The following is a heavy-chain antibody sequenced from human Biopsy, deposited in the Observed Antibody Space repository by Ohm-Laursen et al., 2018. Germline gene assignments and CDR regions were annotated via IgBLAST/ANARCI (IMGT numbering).Heavy chain of an antibody. V-gene: IGHV3-30*18. D-gene: IGHD2/OR15-2a*01. CDR1: GFTFSNSG. CDR3: AKDKGTFNFYYYGMDV. J-gene: IGHJ6*02. CDR2: ISYDGSKT. Sequence: SLRLSCAASGFTFSNSGMHWVRQAPGKGLEWVATISYDGSKTDYGDSVKGRLNISRDNSKNTLDLQMSSLRVEDTAVYFCAKDKGTFNFYYYGMDVWGQGTTVTVSS.